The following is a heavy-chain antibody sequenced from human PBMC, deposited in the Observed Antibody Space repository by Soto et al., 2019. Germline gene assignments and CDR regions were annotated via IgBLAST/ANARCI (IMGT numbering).Heavy chain of an antibody. CDR3: ARGPGYCSSTSCYTHFIDY. CDR1: GFTFSSYA. J-gene: IGHJ4*02. V-gene: IGHV3-30-3*01. D-gene: IGHD2-2*02. Sequence: GGSLRLSCAASGFTFSSYAMHWVRQAPGKGLDWVAVISYDGSNKYYADSVKGRFTISRDNSKNTLYLQMNSLRAEDTAVYYCARGPGYCSSTSCYTHFIDYWGQGTLVTVSS. CDR2: ISYDGSNK.